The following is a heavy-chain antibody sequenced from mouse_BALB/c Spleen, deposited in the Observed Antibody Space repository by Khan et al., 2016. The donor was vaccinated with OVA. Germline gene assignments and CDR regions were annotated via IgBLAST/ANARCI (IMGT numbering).Heavy chain of an antibody. CDR3: ARIYGSECDY. Sequence: VQLKESGPELVKPGASVKISCKASGYSFTGYFMHWVMQSHGKSLEWIGRINPHFGETFYNQKFVDKATLTVDESSSTAHLALRSLASGVSAVYYCARIYGSECDYCGQGTTLT. D-gene: IGHD1-1*01. J-gene: IGHJ2*01. CDR2: INPHFGET. V-gene: IGHV1-20*02. CDR1: GYSFTGYF.